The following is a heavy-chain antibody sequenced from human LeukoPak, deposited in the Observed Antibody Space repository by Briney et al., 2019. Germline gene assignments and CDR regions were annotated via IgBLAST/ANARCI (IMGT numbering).Heavy chain of an antibody. J-gene: IGHJ3*02. D-gene: IGHD6-13*01. Sequence: SVKVSCKASGGTFSSYAISWVRQAPGQGLEWMGGIIPIFGTANYAQKFQGRVTMTRDTSTSTVYMELSSLRSEDTAVYYCAREGVAAAGPNAFDIWAKGQWSPSLQ. V-gene: IGHV1-69*05. CDR2: IIPIFGTA. CDR1: GGTFSSYA. CDR3: AREGVAAAGPNAFDI.